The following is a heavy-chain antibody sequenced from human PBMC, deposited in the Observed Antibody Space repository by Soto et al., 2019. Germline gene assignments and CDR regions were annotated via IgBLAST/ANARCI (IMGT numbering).Heavy chain of an antibody. Sequence: QVQLVESGGGVVQPGRSLRLPCAASGFTFSSYGMHWVRQAPGKGLEGVAVIWYDGSNKYYADSVKGRFTISRDNSKNTLYLQMNSLRAEDTAVYYCARGGSVVVTASRFDYWGQGTLVTVSS. CDR1: GFTFSSYG. D-gene: IGHD2-21*02. V-gene: IGHV3-33*01. J-gene: IGHJ4*02. CDR2: IWYDGSNK. CDR3: ARGGSVVVTASRFDY.